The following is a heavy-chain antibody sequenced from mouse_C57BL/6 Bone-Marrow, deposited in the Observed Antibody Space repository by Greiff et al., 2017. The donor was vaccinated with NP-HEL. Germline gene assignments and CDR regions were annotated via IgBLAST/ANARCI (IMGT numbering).Heavy chain of an antibody. CDR3: ARWDYGSSYWYFDV. CDR1: GYSITSDY. V-gene: IGHV3-8*01. CDR2: ISYSGST. Sequence: VQLQQSGPGLAKPSQTLSLTCSVTGYSITSDYWNWIRKFPGNKLEYMGYISYSGSTYYNPSLNSRISITRDTSKNQYYLQLNSVTTEDTATYYGARWDYGSSYWYFDVWGTGTTVTVSS. D-gene: IGHD1-1*01. J-gene: IGHJ1*03.